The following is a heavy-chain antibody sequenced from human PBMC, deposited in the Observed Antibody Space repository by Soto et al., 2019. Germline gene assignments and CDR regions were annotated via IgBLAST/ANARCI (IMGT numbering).Heavy chain of an antibody. CDR1: GYTFTSYA. CDR2: INAGNGNT. D-gene: IGHD2-21*02. CDR3: ARAWVVVTAPDY. J-gene: IGHJ4*02. V-gene: IGHV1-3*05. Sequence: QVQLVQSGAEEKKPGASVKVSCKASGYTFTSYAMHWVRQAPGQRLEWMGWINAGNGNTKYSQKFQGRVTITRDTSASTAYMELISLSSADTAVYYCARAWVVVTAPDYWGQGTLVTVSS.